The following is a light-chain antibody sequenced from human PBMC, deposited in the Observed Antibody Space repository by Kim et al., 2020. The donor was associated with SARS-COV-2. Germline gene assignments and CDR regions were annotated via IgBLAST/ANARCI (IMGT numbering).Light chain of an antibody. CDR1: GRKSEY. V-gene: IGLV3-19*01. Sequence: VALGQTGRSTCQGNGRKSEYANWYQQKPGQAPILVIYGKNNRPSGIPDRFSGSSSGNTASLTITGTKAGDEADYYCNSRDSNDNVVFGGGTQLTVL. CDR3: NSRDSNDNVV. CDR2: GKN. J-gene: IGLJ2*01.